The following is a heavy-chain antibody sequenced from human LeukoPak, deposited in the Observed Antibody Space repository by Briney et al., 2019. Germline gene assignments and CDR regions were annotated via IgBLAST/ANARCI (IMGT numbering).Heavy chain of an antibody. CDR1: KFTFSNYG. J-gene: IGHJ4*02. D-gene: IGHD4-17*01. CDR3: ARDLYGDYSFDY. CDR2: VSAHGTTK. Sequence: PGGSLRLSCTGSKFTFSNYGMQWVRQAPGKGLEWVAVVSAHGTTKYYADSVKGRFTISRDNSRNTMYLQMNSLRDEDTAVYYCARDLYGDYSFDYWGQGTLVTVSS. V-gene: IGHV3-33*05.